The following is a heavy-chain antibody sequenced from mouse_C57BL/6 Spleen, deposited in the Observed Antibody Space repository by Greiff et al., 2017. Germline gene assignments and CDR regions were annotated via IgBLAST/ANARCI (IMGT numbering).Heavy chain of an antibody. CDR2: IHPNSGST. D-gene: IGHD2-4*01. J-gene: IGHJ3*01. CDR3: AKPPIYYDYDWFAY. Sequence: QVQLQQPGAELVKPGASVKLSCKASGYTFTSYWMHWVKQRPGQGLEWIGMIHPNSGSTNYNEKFKSKATLTVDKSSSTAYMQLSRLTSEDSAVYYCAKPPIYYDYDWFAYWGQGTLVTVSA. CDR1: GYTFTSYW. V-gene: IGHV1-64*01.